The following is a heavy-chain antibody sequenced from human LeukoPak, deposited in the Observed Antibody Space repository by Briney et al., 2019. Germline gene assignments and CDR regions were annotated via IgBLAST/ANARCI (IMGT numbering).Heavy chain of an antibody. CDR1: GFPFSGYS. Sequence: KPGESLRLSCAASGFPFSGYSMNWVRQAPGKGLEWVSYISSSSTFIFYADSVKGRFTISRDNAKNSLYLQVNSLRAEDTAVYYCAGAYCGGDCYSGVAFDIWGQGTMVTVSS. D-gene: IGHD2-21*02. J-gene: IGHJ3*02. CDR2: ISSSSTFI. CDR3: AGAYCGGDCYSGVAFDI. V-gene: IGHV3-21*01.